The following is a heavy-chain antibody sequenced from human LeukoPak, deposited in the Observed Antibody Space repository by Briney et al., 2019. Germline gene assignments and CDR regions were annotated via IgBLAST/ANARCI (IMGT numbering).Heavy chain of an antibody. CDR3: ARDTELAVSGTFALHPKFDY. J-gene: IGHJ4*02. D-gene: IGHD6-19*01. Sequence: ASVKVSCKASGYTFTGYYMHWVRQAPGQGLELMGWINPNSGGTNYAQRFQGRVTMTRDTAISTAYMELSRLRSDDTAVYYCARDTELAVSGTFALHPKFDYWGQGTLVTVSS. V-gene: IGHV1-2*02. CDR1: GYTFTGYY. CDR2: INPNSGGT.